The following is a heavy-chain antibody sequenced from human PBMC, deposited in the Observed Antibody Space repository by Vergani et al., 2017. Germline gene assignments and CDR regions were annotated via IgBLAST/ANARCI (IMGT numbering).Heavy chain of an antibody. CDR3: ARVSVPNDWYFDL. J-gene: IGHJ2*01. V-gene: IGHV4-59*01. CDR1: GGSISSYY. CDR2: IYYSGST. Sequence: QVQLQESGPGLVKPSETLSLTCTVSGGSISSYYWSWIRQPPGKGLEWIGYIYYSGSTNYNPSLKSRVTISVDTSKNQFSLKLSSVTAADTAVYYCARVSVPNDWYFDLWGRGTLVTVSS. D-gene: IGHD4/OR15-4a*01.